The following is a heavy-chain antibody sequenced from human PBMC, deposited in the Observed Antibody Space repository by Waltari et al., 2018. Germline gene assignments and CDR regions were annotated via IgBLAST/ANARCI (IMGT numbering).Heavy chain of an antibody. CDR2: SNPNSGGT. CDR1: GYTFTGYY. D-gene: IGHD3-10*01. CDR3: ARGPAGWFRD. V-gene: IGHV1-2*06. J-gene: IGHJ4*02. Sequence: QVQLVQSGAEVKKPGASVKVSCKASGYTFTGYYMHWVRQAPGQGLEWRGRSNPNSGGTNDAQKFQGRVTMTRDTSISTADMELSRLRSDDTAVYYCARGPAGWFRDWGQGTLVTVSS.